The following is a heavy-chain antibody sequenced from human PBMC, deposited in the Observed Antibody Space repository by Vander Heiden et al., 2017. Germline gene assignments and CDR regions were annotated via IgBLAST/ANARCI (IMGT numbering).Heavy chain of an antibody. CDR3: ARRRWNSLDY. CDR1: GFTFSSYS. CDR2: VTSSSTYI. D-gene: IGHD1-7*01. J-gene: IGHJ4*02. V-gene: IGHV3-21*01. Sequence: EVQLVESGGGLVKPGGSLRLSCAASGFTFSSYSMNWVRQAPGKGLEWVSSVTSSSTYIDYADSVRGRFTISRDNAKNSLYLQMNSLRAEDTAVYYCARRRWNSLDYWGQGTLVTVSS.